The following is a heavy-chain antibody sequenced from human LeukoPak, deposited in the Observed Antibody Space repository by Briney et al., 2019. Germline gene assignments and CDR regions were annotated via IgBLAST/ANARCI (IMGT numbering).Heavy chain of an antibody. CDR3: ARGLRGIMAGFDY. J-gene: IGHJ4*02. Sequence: SETLSLTCTVSGGSMSSYYWSWIRQPPGKGLEWIGYIYYSGSNNYNPSLKSRVTISVDTSKNQFSLKLSSVTAADTAVYYCARGLRGIMAGFDYWGQGILVTVSS. V-gene: IGHV4-59*01. CDR1: GGSMSSYY. D-gene: IGHD6-19*01. CDR2: IYYSGSN.